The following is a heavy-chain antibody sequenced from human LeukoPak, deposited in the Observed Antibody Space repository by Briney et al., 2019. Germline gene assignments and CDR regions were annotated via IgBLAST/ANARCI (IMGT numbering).Heavy chain of an antibody. V-gene: IGHV3-13*01. J-gene: IGHJ6*02. D-gene: IGHD6-19*01. CDR2: IGTAGDT. CDR3: ARGGVNGWWKKNYYYGMDV. Sequence: GGSLRLSCAASGFTFSSYDMHWVRQATGKGLDWVSAIGTAGDTYYPGSVKGRFTISRENAKNSLYLQMNSLSAGDTAVYYCARGGVNGWWKKNYYYGMDVWGQGTTVSVPS. CDR1: GFTFSSYD.